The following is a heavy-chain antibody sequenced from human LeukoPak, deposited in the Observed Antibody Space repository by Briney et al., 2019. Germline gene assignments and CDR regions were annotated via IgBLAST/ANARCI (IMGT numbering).Heavy chain of an antibody. CDR1: GGTFSGYA. D-gene: IGHD5-24*01. V-gene: IGHV1-69*13. CDR2: IIPIFGTA. CDR3: ARERRGGYNLDAFDI. Sequence: EASVKVSCKASGGTFSGYAISWVRQAPGQGLEWMGGIIPIFGTANYAQKFQGRVTITADESTSTAYMELSSLRSEDTAVYYCARERRGGYNLDAFDIWGQGTMVTVSS. J-gene: IGHJ3*02.